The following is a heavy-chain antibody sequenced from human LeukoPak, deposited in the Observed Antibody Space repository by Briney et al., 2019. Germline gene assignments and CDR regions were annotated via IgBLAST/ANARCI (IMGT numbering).Heavy chain of an antibody. D-gene: IGHD4-17*01. CDR1: GGSFSGYY. Sequence: PSETLCLTCAVSGGSFSGYYWTWIRQPPGKGLEWIGEINHSGSANYNPSLKSRVTISLDTSKNQFSLKLSSVTAADTAVYYCARGQGTVTTHWGQGTLVTVSS. CDR2: INHSGSA. J-gene: IGHJ4*02. V-gene: IGHV4-34*01. CDR3: ARGQGTVTTH.